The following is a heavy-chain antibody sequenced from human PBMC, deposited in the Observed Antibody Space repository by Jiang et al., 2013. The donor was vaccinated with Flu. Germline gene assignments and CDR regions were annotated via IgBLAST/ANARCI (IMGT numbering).Heavy chain of an antibody. Sequence: FSSYTISWVRQAPGQGLEWMGRIIPILGIANYAQKFQGRVTITADKSTSTAYMELSSLRSEDTAVYYCARDPSIYCSGGSCYSDWGQGTLVTVSS. V-gene: IGHV1-69*04. CDR3: ARDPSIYCSGGSCYSD. J-gene: IGHJ4*02. CDR2: IIPILGIA. CDR1: FSSYT. D-gene: IGHD2-15*01.